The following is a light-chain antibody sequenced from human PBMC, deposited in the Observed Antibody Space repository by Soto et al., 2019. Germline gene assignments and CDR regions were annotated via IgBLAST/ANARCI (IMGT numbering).Light chain of an antibody. J-gene: IGLJ2*01. V-gene: IGLV2-8*01. Sequence: QSVLTQPPSASGSPGQSVTVSCTGTSNDVGNYDYVSWYQLSPGKAPKLIIYEVTKRPSGVPDRFSGSKSGNTASLTVSGLQDEDEADDYCSSYGGKSRLFFGGGTKLTVL. CDR3: SSYGGKSRLF. CDR1: SNDVGNYDY. CDR2: EVT.